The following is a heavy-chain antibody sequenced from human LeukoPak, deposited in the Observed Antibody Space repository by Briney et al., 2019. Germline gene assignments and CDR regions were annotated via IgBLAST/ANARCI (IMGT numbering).Heavy chain of an antibody. J-gene: IGHJ4*02. CDR3: ARVMGGSYYFDY. Sequence: SVKVSCKASGGTFSSYAISWVRQAPGQGLEWMGRIIPILGIANYAQKFQGRVTITADKSTSTAYMELSSLRSEDTAVYYCARVMGGSYYFDYWGQGTLVTVSS. CDR2: IIPILGIA. CDR1: GGTFSSYA. D-gene: IGHD1-26*01. V-gene: IGHV1-69*04.